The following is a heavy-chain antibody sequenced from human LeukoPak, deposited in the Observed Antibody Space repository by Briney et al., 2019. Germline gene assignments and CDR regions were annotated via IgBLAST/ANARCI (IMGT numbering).Heavy chain of an antibody. D-gene: IGHD6-19*01. V-gene: IGHV3-21*01. Sequence: GGSLRLSCAASGFTFSTYNMNWVRQAPGKGLEWVSSITSSSSYTFYADSVKGRFTISRDNAKNSLYLQMNSLRAEDTAVYSCAKDQWLVLDYWGQGTLVTVSS. CDR2: ITSSSSYT. J-gene: IGHJ4*02. CDR1: GFTFSTYN. CDR3: AKDQWLVLDY.